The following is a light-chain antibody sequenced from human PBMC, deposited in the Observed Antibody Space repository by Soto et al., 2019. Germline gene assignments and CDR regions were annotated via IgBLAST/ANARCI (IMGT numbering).Light chain of an antibody. V-gene: IGLV2-14*01. Sequence: QSALTQPASVSGSPGQSITISCTGTSSDVGGYNYVSWYQQHPGKAPKLMIYEVNNRPSGVSNRFSGSKSCNTASLTISGLQAEDEADYYCSSYTRSRTLVFGTGTKLTVL. J-gene: IGLJ1*01. CDR2: EVN. CDR3: SSYTRSRTLV. CDR1: SSDVGGYNY.